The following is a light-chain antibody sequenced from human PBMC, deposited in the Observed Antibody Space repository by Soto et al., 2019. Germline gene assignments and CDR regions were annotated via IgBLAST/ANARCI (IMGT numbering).Light chain of an antibody. Sequence: QSVLTQPASVSGSPGQSITISCTGTSSDVGGYNYVSWYQQHPGRAPKLIIHDVTNRPSGISNRFSGSKSGNTASLTISGLQTEDEADYYCISFTSRHIYVFGTGTKVTVL. CDR1: SSDVGGYNY. V-gene: IGLV2-14*03. CDR2: DVT. J-gene: IGLJ1*01. CDR3: ISFTSRHIYV.